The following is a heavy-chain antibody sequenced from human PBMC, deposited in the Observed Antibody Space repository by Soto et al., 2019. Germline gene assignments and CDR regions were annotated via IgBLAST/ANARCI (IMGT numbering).Heavy chain of an antibody. CDR1: GGSISSYY. V-gene: IGHV4-59*01. J-gene: IGHJ4*02. CDR2: IYYSGST. D-gene: IGHD3-10*01. CDR3: ARGHYYGSGSYPALDY. Sequence: SETLSLTCTVSGGSISSYYWSWIRQPPGKGLEWIGYIYYSGSTNYNPSLKSRVTISVDTSKNQFSLKLSSVTAADTAVYYCARGHYYGSGSYPALDYWGQGTLVTVS.